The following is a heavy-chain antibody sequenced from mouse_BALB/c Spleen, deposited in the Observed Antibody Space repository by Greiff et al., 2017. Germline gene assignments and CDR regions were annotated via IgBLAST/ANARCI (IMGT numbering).Heavy chain of an antibody. CDR2: ISSGSSTI. CDR3: AREGYYY. V-gene: IGHV5-17*02. Sequence: EVKLVESGGGLVQPGGSRKLSCAASGFTFSSFGMHWVRQAPEKGLEWVAYISSGSSTIYYADTVKGRFTISRDNPKNTLFLQMTSLRSEDTAMYYCAREGYYYRGQGTTLTVSS. CDR1: GFTFSSFG. J-gene: IGHJ2*01. D-gene: IGHD2-3*01.